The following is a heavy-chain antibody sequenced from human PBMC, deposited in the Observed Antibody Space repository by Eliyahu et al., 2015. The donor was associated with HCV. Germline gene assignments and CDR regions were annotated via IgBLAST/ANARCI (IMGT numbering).Heavy chain of an antibody. Sequence: QVQLVQSGVEVKKPGASVKVSCKASGYTFTSYVISWVRQAPGQGLEWMGWISADNGNTHYAQKLQGRVTMTTDTSTSTAYMELRSLRSDDTAVYYCARGGGAYNWNYPSTNWFDPWGQGTPVTVSS. J-gene: IGHJ5*02. CDR3: ARGGGAYNWNYPSTNWFDP. D-gene: IGHD1-7*01. CDR1: GYTFTSYV. CDR2: ISADNGNT. V-gene: IGHV1-18*01.